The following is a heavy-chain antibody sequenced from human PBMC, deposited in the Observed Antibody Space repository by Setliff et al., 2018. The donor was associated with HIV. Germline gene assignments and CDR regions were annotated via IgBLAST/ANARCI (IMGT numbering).Heavy chain of an antibody. CDR3: AHAHPYSSSWYWGFFFDY. CDR1: GFSLSTSGVG. Sequence: LVNPTQTLTLTCTFSGFSLSTSGVGVGWIRQPPGKALEWLALIYWDDDKRYSPSLKSRLTITKDTSKNQVVLTMINMDPVDTATYYCAHAHPYSSSWYWGFFFDYWGQGTLVTVSS. J-gene: IGHJ4*02. CDR2: IYWDDDK. V-gene: IGHV2-5*02. D-gene: IGHD6-13*01.